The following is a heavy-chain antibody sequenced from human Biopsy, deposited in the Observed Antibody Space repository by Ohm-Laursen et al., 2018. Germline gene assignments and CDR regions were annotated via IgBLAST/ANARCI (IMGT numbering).Heavy chain of an antibody. D-gene: IGHD3-3*01. J-gene: IGHJ5*02. CDR1: GFTFSNYG. CDR2: FTSSGGST. CDR3: ARDGSGGHDFGAGWFDP. V-gene: IGHV3-23*01. Sequence: SLRLSCAASGFTFSNYGMPWVRQAPGKGLEWVSTFTSSGGSTYFAESVKGRFTISRDNSKNRLYLQMNSLSGEDTAVYYCARDGSGGHDFGAGWFDPWGQGTLVTVSS.